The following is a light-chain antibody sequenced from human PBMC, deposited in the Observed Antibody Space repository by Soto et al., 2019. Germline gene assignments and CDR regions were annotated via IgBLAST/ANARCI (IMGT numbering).Light chain of an antibody. CDR2: GAS. Sequence: EIVMTQSPATLSVSPGERATLSCRASESIDSYLAWFQQKPGQAPRLLIYGASTRATGVSARFSGSGSGTEFTLPISNLQSEDFAVYYCQQYNYWPRNTFGQGTKLEIK. CDR3: QQYNYWPRNT. V-gene: IGKV3-15*01. J-gene: IGKJ2*01. CDR1: ESIDSY.